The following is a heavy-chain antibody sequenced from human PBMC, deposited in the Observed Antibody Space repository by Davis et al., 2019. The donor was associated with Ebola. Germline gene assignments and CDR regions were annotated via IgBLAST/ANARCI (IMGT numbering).Heavy chain of an antibody. Sequence: SETLSLTCTVSGDSISSGSYYWSWIRQHAGRGLEWIGHIYTSGSTNYNPSLKSRVTISVDTSTNQFSLKLSSVTAADTAVYYCARRDVTDKVWYFEHWGRGTLVTVSS. CDR3: ARRDVTDKVWYFEH. J-gene: IGHJ2*01. CDR2: IYTSGST. V-gene: IGHV4-61*09. D-gene: IGHD3-16*01. CDR1: GDSISSGSYY.